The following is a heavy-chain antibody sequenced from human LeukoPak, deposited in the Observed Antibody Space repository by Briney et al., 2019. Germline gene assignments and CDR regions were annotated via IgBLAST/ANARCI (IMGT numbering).Heavy chain of an antibody. CDR2: MNPNSGNT. D-gene: IGHD3-10*01. CDR1: GYTFTSYD. Sequence: ASVKVSCKASGYTFTSYDINWVRQATGQGLEWMGWMNPNSGNTGYAQKFQGRVTMTRNTSISTAYMELSSLRSEDTAVYYCARDRSYGSELYNWFDPWGQGTLVIVSS. J-gene: IGHJ5*02. V-gene: IGHV1-8*01. CDR3: ARDRSYGSELYNWFDP.